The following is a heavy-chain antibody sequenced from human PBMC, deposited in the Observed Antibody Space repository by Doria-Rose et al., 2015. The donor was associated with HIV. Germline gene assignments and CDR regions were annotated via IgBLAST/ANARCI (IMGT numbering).Heavy chain of an antibody. J-gene: IGHJ4*02. CDR2: TYYTGTS. CDR1: GASVSSRGYY. Sequence: VRLQEWGPGLVKPPETLSLTCSVSGASVSSRGYYWNWIRQVPGKGLESLGYTYYTGTSDYSPSLKSRLNMAVDTSKNQFSLKLSFVTVADTAVYYCARMGSYRELDYWGQGSLVSVSA. CDR3: ARMGSYRELDY. D-gene: IGHD3-3*01. V-gene: IGHV4-31*04.